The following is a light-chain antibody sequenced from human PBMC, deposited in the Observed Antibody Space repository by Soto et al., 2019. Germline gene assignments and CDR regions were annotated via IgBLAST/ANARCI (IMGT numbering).Light chain of an antibody. Sequence: EIVLTQSPGTLYLSPGERATLSCRASQRVSSNYLAWYQQKRGQAPRLLIYAAPARATGIPDRFSGSGSGTDFPLTISRLEPEDFAVYFCQLYGSSPPRYTFAQGTKLEIK. V-gene: IGKV3-20*01. J-gene: IGKJ2*01. CDR2: AAP. CDR1: QRVSSNY. CDR3: QLYGSSPPRYT.